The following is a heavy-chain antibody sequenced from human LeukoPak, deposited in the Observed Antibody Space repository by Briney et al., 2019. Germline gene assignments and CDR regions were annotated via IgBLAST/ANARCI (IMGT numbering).Heavy chain of an antibody. J-gene: IGHJ4*02. CDR3: AKDEGYSYGLIDY. D-gene: IGHD5-18*01. V-gene: IGHV3-30*02. CDR1: GFTFSSYG. CDR2: IRYDGSNK. Sequence: PGGSLRLSCAASGFTFSSYGMHWVRQAPGKGLEWVAFIRYDGSNKYYADSVKGRFTISRDNSKNTLYLQMNSLRAEDTALYYCAKDEGYSYGLIDYWGQGTLVTVSS.